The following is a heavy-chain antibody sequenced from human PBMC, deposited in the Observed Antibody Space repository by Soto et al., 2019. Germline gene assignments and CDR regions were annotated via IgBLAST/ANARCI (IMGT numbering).Heavy chain of an antibody. CDR3: SIFPPHISPGGD. D-gene: IGHD2-21*01. Sequence: GGSLRLSCAASGFSFSGSDLEWVRQASGRGLEWVGRIRNKGNNYATIYGASVEGRFIFSRDDSKNAAYLQMNSLKTEDTAVYYCSIFPPHISPGGDWGQGTLVTVSS. V-gene: IGHV3-73*01. J-gene: IGHJ4*02. CDR2: IRNKGNNYAT. CDR1: GFSFSGSD.